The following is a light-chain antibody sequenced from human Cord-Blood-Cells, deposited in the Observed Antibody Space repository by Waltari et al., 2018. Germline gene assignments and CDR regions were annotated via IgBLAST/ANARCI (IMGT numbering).Light chain of an antibody. CDR3: SSYTSSSTYV. Sequence: QSALTQPASVSGSPGQSITISCTGTSSDVGGYNYVSWYQQHPGKAPKLMIYEVSNRPSGVANRFCGSKSGNTASLTISGLQAEDEADYYCSSYTSSSTYVCGTGTKVTVL. J-gene: IGLJ1*01. V-gene: IGLV2-14*01. CDR2: EVS. CDR1: SSDVGGYNY.